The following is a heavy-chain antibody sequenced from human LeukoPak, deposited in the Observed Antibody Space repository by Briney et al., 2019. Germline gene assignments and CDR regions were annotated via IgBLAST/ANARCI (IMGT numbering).Heavy chain of an antibody. J-gene: IGHJ4*02. V-gene: IGHV1-69*13. CDR2: IIPIFGTA. CDR1: GGTFSSYA. CDR3: AREMKRGSTVVQYYFDY. Sequence: SVKVSCKASGGTFSSYAISWVRQAPGQGLEWMGGIIPIFGTANYAQKFQGRVTITADESTSTAYMELSSLRSEDTAVYYCAREMKRGSTVVQYYFDYWGQGTLVTVSS. D-gene: IGHD4-11*01.